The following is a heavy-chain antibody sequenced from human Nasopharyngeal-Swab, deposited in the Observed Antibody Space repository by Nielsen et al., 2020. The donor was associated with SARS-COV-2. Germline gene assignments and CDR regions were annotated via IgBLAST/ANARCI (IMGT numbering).Heavy chain of an antibody. CDR2: IYYSGST. CDR3: ARAPGVLVWFGEPIGAFDI. J-gene: IGHJ3*02. D-gene: IGHD3-10*01. CDR1: GGSLSSGDYY. V-gene: IGHV4-30-4*01. Sequence: SETPSLTRTVSGGSLSSGDYYWGWVRPPPGKGPEWSGNIYYSGSTYYNPSLKSRVTISVDTSKNQFSLKLSSVTAADTAVYYCARAPGVLVWFGEPIGAFDIWGQGTMVTVSS.